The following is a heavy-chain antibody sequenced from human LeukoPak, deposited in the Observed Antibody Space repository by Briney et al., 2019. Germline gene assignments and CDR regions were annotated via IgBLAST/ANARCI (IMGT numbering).Heavy chain of an antibody. D-gene: IGHD6-19*01. CDR2: ISVSGDST. V-gene: IGHV3-23*01. J-gene: IGHJ4*02. CDR3: ARRGRRNGWGDFDY. Sequence: PGGSLRLSCAASGFSFSTYAMNWVRQAPGKGLEWVSTISVSGDSTFYADSVQGRFTISRDTSKNSLSLHMNSLRAEDTAVYFCARRGRRNGWGDFDYWGQGTLVTVAS. CDR1: GFSFSTYA.